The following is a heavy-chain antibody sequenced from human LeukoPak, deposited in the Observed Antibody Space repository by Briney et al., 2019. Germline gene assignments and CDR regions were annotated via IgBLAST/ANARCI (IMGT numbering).Heavy chain of an antibody. CDR3: AKDFSQLYYFDY. CDR1: GFTFSSYW. V-gene: IGHV3-7*01. CDR2: IKQDGSEK. D-gene: IGHD2-2*01. J-gene: IGHJ4*02. Sequence: QAGGSLRLSCAASGFTFSSYWMSWVRQAPGKGLEWVANIKQDGSEKYYVDSVKGRFTISRDNSKNTLYLQMNSLRAEDTAVYYCAKDFSQLYYFDYWGQGTLVTVSS.